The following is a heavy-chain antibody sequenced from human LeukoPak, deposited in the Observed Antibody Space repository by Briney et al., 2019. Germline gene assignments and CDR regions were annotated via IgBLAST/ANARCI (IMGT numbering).Heavy chain of an antibody. Sequence: GASLQISCKGSGYSFTSYWIGWVRPLPGKGLEWMGIIYPGDSDTRYSPSFQGQVTISADKSISTAYLQWSSLKASDTAMYYCARRSSNYGFDYYYYMDVWGKGTTVTVSS. J-gene: IGHJ6*03. CDR2: IYPGDSDT. D-gene: IGHD1-7*01. CDR1: GYSFTSYW. CDR3: ARRSSNYGFDYYYYMDV. V-gene: IGHV5-51*01.